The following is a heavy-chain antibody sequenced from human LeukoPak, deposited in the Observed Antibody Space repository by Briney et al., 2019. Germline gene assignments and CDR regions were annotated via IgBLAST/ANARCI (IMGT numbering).Heavy chain of an antibody. CDR3: ARGVYYYDSSGYHYFDY. D-gene: IGHD3-22*01. CDR1: GGTFCSYA. CDR2: IIPIFGTA. J-gene: IGHJ4*02. Sequence: SVKVSCKASGGTFCSYAISWVRQAPGQGLEWMGGIIPIFGTANYAQKFQGRVTITTDESTSTAYMELSSLRSEDTAVYYCARGVYYYDSSGYHYFDYWGQGTLVTVSS. V-gene: IGHV1-69*05.